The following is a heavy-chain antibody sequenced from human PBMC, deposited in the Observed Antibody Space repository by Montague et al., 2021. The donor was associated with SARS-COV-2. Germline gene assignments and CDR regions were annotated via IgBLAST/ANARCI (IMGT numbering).Heavy chain of an antibody. Sequence: SETLSLTCAVYGGSFSGYYWSWIRQPPGKGLEWIGEINHSGSTKYNPSLKSRVTISVDTSKDQFSLKLSSVTAADTAVYYCARGTNRVFTYEYDSSGYASDYWGQGTLVTVSS. CDR2: INHSGST. CDR3: ARGTNRVFTYEYDSSGYASDY. V-gene: IGHV4-34*01. J-gene: IGHJ4*02. CDR1: GGSFSGYY. D-gene: IGHD3-22*01.